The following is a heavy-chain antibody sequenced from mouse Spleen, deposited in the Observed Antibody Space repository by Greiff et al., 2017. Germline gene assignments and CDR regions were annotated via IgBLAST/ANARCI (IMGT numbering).Heavy chain of an antibody. CDR1: GYTFTDYE. V-gene: IGHV1-15*01. Sequence: VKLVESGAELVRPGASVTLSCKASGYTFTDYEMHWVKQTPVHGLEWIGAIDPETGGTAYNQKFKGKATLTADKSSSTAYMELRSLTSEDSAVYYCTRSLYYYGSSCFDYWGQGTTLTVSS. J-gene: IGHJ2*01. D-gene: IGHD1-1*01. CDR3: TRSLYYYGSSCFDY. CDR2: IDPETGGT.